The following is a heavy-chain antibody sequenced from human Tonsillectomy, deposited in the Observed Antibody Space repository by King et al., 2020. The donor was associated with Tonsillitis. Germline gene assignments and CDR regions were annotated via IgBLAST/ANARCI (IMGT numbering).Heavy chain of an antibody. Sequence: QLVQSGGGLVQPGGSLRLSCAASGFTFSSYAMSWVRQAPGKGLEWVSAISGSGGSTYYADSVKGRFTITRDNSKNTLYLQMNSLRAEDTAVYYCARVKEPVVITPMGYWGQGTLVTVSS. CDR2: ISGSGGST. V-gene: IGHV3-23*04. CDR1: GFTFSSYA. D-gene: IGHD3-22*01. J-gene: IGHJ4*02. CDR3: ARVKEPVVITPMGY.